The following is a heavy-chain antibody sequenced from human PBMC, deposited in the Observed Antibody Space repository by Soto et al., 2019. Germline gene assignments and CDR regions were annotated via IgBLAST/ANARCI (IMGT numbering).Heavy chain of an antibody. Sequence: GGSLRLSCAASGFTFSDYYMSWIRQAPGKGLEWVSYISSSGSTIYYADSVKGRFTISRDNAKNSLYLQMNSLRAEDTAVYYCASRPEYCSSTSCHQNDYWGQGTLVTVSS. CDR3: ASRPEYCSSTSCHQNDY. V-gene: IGHV3-11*01. D-gene: IGHD2-2*01. J-gene: IGHJ4*02. CDR2: ISSSGSTI. CDR1: GFTFSDYY.